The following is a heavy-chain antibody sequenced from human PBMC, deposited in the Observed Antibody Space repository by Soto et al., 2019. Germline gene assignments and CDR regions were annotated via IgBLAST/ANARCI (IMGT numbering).Heavy chain of an antibody. CDR2: IYYSGST. CDR3: ARTGVYSNYDWFDP. J-gene: IGHJ5*02. Sequence: TLSLTCTVSGGSISSYYWSWIRQPPGKGLEWIGYIYYSGSTNYNPSLKSRVTISVDTSKNQFSLKLSSVTAADTAVYYCARTGVYSNYDWFDPWGQGTLVTVSS. V-gene: IGHV4-59*01. CDR1: GGSISSYY. D-gene: IGHD4-4*01.